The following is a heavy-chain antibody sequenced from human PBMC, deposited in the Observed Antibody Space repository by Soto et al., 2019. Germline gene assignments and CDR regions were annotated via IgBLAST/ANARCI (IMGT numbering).Heavy chain of an antibody. CDR3: ARAPPIVVVAYGDAFDI. J-gene: IGHJ3*02. D-gene: IGHD3-22*01. CDR2: ISAYNGNT. CDR1: GYTFTSYG. Sequence: VASVKVSCKASGYTFTSYGISWVRQAPGQGLEWMGWISAYNGNTNYAQKLQGRVTMTTDTSTSTAYMELRSLRSDDTAVYYCARAPPIVVVAYGDAFDIWGQGTMVTVSS. V-gene: IGHV1-18*01.